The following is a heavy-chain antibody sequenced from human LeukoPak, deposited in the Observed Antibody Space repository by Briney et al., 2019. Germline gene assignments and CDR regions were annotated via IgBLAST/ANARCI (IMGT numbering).Heavy chain of an antibody. CDR1: GFTVSSKY. CDR2: IESGGST. D-gene: IGHD3-10*01. Sequence: GGSLRLSCAASGFTVSSKYMNWVRQAPGKGLEWVSVIESGGSTYYADSVKGRFTISRDNSKNTLYLQMNSLRAEDTAVYYCARKDYDIWFGDFDYWGQGTLVTVSS. CDR3: ARKDYDIWFGDFDY. V-gene: IGHV3-53*01. J-gene: IGHJ4*02.